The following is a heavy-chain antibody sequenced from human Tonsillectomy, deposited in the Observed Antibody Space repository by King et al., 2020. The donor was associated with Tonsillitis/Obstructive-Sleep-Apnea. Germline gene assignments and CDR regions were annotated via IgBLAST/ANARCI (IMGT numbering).Heavy chain of an antibody. CDR2: IYHSGST. J-gene: IGHJ4*02. CDR3: ARQVDLEWLLYFDN. V-gene: IGHV4-39*01. Sequence: QLQESGPGLVKPSETLSLTCTVFGGPISSGSYYWGWIRQPPGKGLGWIGSIYHSGSTYYNTSLKSRVTISVATSKNQFSLKLSSVTAADTAVYYCARQVDLEWLLYFDNWGQGTLVTVSS. CDR1: GGPISSGSYY. D-gene: IGHD3-3*01.